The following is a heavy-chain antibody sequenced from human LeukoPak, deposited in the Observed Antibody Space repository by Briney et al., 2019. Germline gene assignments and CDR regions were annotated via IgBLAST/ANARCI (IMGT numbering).Heavy chain of an antibody. CDR2: TYYRSKWYN. D-gene: IGHD3-22*01. CDR1: GDSVSSNSAA. Sequence: SQTLSLTCAISGDSVSSNSAAWNWIRQSPSRGLEWLGRTYYRSKWYNDYAVSVKGRITINPDTSKNQFSLKLSSVTAADTAVYYCAGSGYYYDGSGLDYWGQGTLVTVSS. CDR3: AGSGYYYDGSGLDY. J-gene: IGHJ4*02. V-gene: IGHV6-1*01.